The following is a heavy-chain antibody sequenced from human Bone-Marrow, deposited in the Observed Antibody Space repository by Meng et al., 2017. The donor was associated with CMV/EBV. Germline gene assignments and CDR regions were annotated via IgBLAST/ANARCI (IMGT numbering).Heavy chain of an antibody. D-gene: IGHD4-17*01. Sequence: QLVQSGAEGNKPGASVEVSCKVSGYTLTELSMHWGRQAPGKGLEWMGGFDPEDGETIYAQKFQGRVTMTEDTSTDTAYMELRSLRSEDTAVYYCATSGNGDYLTGGYWGQGTLVTVSS. CDR2: FDPEDGET. CDR1: GYTLTELS. CDR3: ATSGNGDYLTGGY. V-gene: IGHV1-24*01. J-gene: IGHJ4*02.